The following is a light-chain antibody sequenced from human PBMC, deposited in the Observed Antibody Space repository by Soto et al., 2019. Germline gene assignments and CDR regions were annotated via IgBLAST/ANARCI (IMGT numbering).Light chain of an antibody. J-gene: IGLJ1*01. V-gene: IGLV2-14*01. CDR3: SSYTNINTRACV. Sequence: QSALTQPPSASGSPGQSVTISCTGSSSDIGDHYYVSWYQQHPGKAPKLIIYEVTDRPSGVSNRFSGSKSGNTASLTISGLQAEDEAEYYCSSYTNINTRACVFGTGTKVTVL. CDR2: EVT. CDR1: SSDIGDHYY.